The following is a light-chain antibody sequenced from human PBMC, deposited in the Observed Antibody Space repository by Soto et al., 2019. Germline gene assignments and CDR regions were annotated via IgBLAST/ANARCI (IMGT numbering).Light chain of an antibody. V-gene: IGKV4-1*01. CDR1: QSLLYSANNKNY. J-gene: IGKJ1*01. CDR3: QQYYTGRT. Sequence: DIVMTKSPDSLAVSLGERATIICKSSQSLLYSANNKNYLAWYQQKAAQPPSLLIYWASTRGPGVPDRSSGSGSGTDFTRTISSLQAEDVADYYWQQYYTGRTFGQGTKVEI. CDR2: WAS.